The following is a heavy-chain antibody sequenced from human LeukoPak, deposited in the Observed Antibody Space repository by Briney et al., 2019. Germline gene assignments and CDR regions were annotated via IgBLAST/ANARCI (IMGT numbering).Heavy chain of an antibody. D-gene: IGHD6-13*01. CDR3: ARGSVPPEAAAGTELDY. CDR1: GYTFTSYD. J-gene: IGHJ4*02. Sequence: ASVKVSCKASGYTFTSYDINWVRQATGQGLEWMGWMNPNSGNTGYAQKFQGRVTMTRNTSISTAYMELSSLRSEDTAVYYCARGSVPPEAAAGTELDYWGQGTLVTVSS. V-gene: IGHV1-8*01. CDR2: MNPNSGNT.